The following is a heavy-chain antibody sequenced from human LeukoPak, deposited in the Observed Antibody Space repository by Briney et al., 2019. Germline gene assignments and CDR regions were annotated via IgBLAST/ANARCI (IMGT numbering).Heavy chain of an antibody. CDR1: GFTFSSSG. J-gene: IGHJ5*02. CDR3: AKDQGSYSSGCPDP. CDR2: IPYDGSNK. V-gene: IGHV3-30*18. Sequence: AGGSLRLLCAAAGFTFSSSGIHLFRQAPGKWLEWVAVIPYDGSNKYYADSVKGRFTISRDNSKNTLYLQMNSLRAEDTAVYYCAKDQGSYSSGCPDPWGQGTLVTVSS. D-gene: IGHD6-19*01.